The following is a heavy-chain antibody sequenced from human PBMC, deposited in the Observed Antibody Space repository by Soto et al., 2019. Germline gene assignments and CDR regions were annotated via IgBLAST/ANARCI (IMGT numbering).Heavy chain of an antibody. CDR1: GDSITSNY. J-gene: IGHJ5*02. CDR2: FHYSLNT. V-gene: IGHV4-59*01. D-gene: IGHD3-16*01. Sequence: QVQLQESGPGLVRPSETLSLTCTVSGDSITSNYWSWIRQSPGQGLEWIGYFHYSLNTNYNPSLKSRVIISVDTSKNQFFLKLTSVTAADTAMYYCAKTKEGGFDPWGQGTLVTVSS. CDR3: AKTKEGGFDP.